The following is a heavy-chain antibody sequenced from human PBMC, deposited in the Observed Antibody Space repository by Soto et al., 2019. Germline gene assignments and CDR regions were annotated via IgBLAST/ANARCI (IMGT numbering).Heavy chain of an antibody. CDR1: GGSLSSYY. V-gene: IGHV4-59*01. J-gene: IGHJ6*02. Sequence: PSETLSLTCTVSGGSLSSYYRSWIRLPPGQELEWIGYIYYSGSTNYNPSLKSRVTLSVDTSKNQFSLKLSSVTAADTAVYYCASSNIAAAGFYYYGMDVWGRGTTVT. CDR2: IYYSGST. D-gene: IGHD6-13*01. CDR3: ASSNIAAAGFYYYGMDV.